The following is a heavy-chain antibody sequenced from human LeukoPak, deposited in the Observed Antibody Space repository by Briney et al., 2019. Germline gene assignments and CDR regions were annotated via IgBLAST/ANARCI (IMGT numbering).Heavy chain of an antibody. Sequence: SETLSLTCTVSGGSISSHYWSWIRQPPGKGLEWIGYIYYSGSTNYNPSLKGRVTISLGTSKNQFSLKLSSVTAADMAVYYCARYFDWSDAFDVWGQGTMVTVSS. CDR1: GGSISSHY. D-gene: IGHD3-9*01. V-gene: IGHV4-59*11. CDR3: ARYFDWSDAFDV. J-gene: IGHJ3*01. CDR2: IYYSGST.